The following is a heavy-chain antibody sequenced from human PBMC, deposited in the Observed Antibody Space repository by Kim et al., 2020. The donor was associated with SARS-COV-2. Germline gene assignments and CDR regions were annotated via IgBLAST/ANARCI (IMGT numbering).Heavy chain of an antibody. CDR3: ARGGSLLEWELLPFDY. CDR1: GDSVSSNSAA. CDR2: TYYRSKWYN. V-gene: IGHV6-1*01. J-gene: IGHJ4*02. Sequence: SQTLSLSCAISGDSVSSNSAAWNWIRQSPSRGLEWLGRTYYRSKWYNDYAVSVKSRITINPDTSKNQFSLQLNSVTPEDTAVYYCARGGSLLEWELLPFDYWGQGTLVTVSS. D-gene: IGHD1-26*01.